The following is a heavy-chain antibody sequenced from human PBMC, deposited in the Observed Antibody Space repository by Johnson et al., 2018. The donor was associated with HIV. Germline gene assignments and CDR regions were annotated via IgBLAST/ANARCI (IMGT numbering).Heavy chain of an antibody. J-gene: IGHJ3*02. CDR2: ISWNSGSI. CDR3: AKDKGGGGWYLHAFDI. CDR1: GFTFDDYA. Sequence: VQLVESGGGVIRPGGSLRLSCAASGFTFDDYAMHWVRQAPGKGLEWVSGISWNSGSIGSADSVKGRFTISRDNAKNSLYLQMNSLRAEDTALYYCAKDKGGGGWYLHAFDIWGQGTMVTVSS. D-gene: IGHD6-19*01. V-gene: IGHV3-9*01.